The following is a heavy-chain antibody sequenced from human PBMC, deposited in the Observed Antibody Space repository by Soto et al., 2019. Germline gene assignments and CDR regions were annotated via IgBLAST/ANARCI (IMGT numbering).Heavy chain of an antibody. CDR3: ARPVGAAWFDP. CDR1: GGSISSSSYY. CDR2: IYYSGST. Sequence: KPSETLSLTCTVSGGSISSSSYYWGWIRQPPGKGLEWIGSIYYSGSTYYNPSLKSRVTISVDTSKNQFSLKLSSVTAADTAVYYCARPVGAAWFDPWGQGTPVTVSS. D-gene: IGHD1-26*01. J-gene: IGHJ5*02. V-gene: IGHV4-39*01.